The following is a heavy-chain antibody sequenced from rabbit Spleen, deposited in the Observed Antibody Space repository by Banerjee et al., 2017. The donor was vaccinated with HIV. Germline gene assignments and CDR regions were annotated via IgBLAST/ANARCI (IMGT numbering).Heavy chain of an antibody. J-gene: IGHJ4*01. CDR1: GFTFSSDS. D-gene: IGHD1-1*01. V-gene: IGHV1S45*01. CDR2: IHIGNSRT. CDR3: GRDLDGVIGWNFGW. Sequence: QEQLVESGGGLVKPEGSLTLTCKASGFTFSSDSMSWFRQAPGEGLEWMACIHIGNSRTWFRSWAKGRFTIPKTSVATGDLKMTSLTAADTATFFCGRDLDGVIGWNFGWWGPGTLVTVS.